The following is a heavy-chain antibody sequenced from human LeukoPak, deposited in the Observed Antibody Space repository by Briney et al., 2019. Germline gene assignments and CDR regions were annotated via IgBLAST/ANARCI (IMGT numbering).Heavy chain of an antibody. D-gene: IGHD6-19*01. J-gene: IGHJ6*03. Sequence: SETLSLTCTVSGGSISSHYWSWIRQPPGKGLEWIGYIYYSGSTNYNPSLKSRVTISVDTSKNQFSLKLSSVTAADPAVYYCARDGTKAVAGRSYYYYYMDVWGKGTTVTVSS. V-gene: IGHV4-59*11. CDR2: IYYSGST. CDR1: GGSISSHY. CDR3: ARDGTKAVAGRSYYYYYMDV.